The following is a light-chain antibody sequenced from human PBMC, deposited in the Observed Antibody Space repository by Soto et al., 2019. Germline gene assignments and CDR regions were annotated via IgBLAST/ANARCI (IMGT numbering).Light chain of an antibody. V-gene: IGLV2-14*03. CDR2: DVN. J-gene: IGLJ1*01. Sequence: QPASVSESPGQSITISCTGTSSDVGGYNFVSWYQQHPGKVPKLMIFDVNRRPSGVSDRFSGSKSGNTASLTISGLQAEDEGDYYCCSYTSSSTHVFGIGTKVTVL. CDR3: CSYTSSSTHV. CDR1: SSDVGGYNF.